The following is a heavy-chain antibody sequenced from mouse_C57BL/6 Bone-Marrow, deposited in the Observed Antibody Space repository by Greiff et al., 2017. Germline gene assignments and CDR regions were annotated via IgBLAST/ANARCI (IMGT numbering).Heavy chain of an antibody. J-gene: IGHJ2*01. CDR3: ARIADGYGLFDY. Sequence: QVTLKVCGPGILQPSQTLSLTCSFSGFSLSTYGMGVGWLRQPSGKGLEWLAHTWWDADKYYHPVLKRWPTISKDTSKTQVFLKLANVDTADTATYYCARIADGYGLFDYWGQGTTLTVSS. CDR2: TWWDADK. CDR1: GFSLSTYGMG. D-gene: IGHD2-3*01. V-gene: IGHV8-8*01.